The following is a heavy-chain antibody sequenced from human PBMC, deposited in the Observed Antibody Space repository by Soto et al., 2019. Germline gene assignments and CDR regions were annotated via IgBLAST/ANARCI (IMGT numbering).Heavy chain of an antibody. CDR2: LANDGSYQ. J-gene: IGHJ4*02. CDR3: ARSIGGSSWYAPDY. Sequence: QVQLVESGGGVVQPGRSLRLACAASGFTFSGYGMHWVRQAPGEGLQWVAVLANDGSYQYYADSLKGRFTISRDNSKNTLYLQMDSLRPEDTAVYYCARSIGGSSWYAPDYWGRGTLVTVSP. D-gene: IGHD6-13*01. CDR1: GFTFSGYG. V-gene: IGHV3-30*03.